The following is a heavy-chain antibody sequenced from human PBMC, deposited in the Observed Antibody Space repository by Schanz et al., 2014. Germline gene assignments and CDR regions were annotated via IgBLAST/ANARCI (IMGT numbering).Heavy chain of an antibody. V-gene: IGHV3-30-3*01. CDR2: ISHDGNNK. CDR1: GFAFRSYA. D-gene: IGHD1-1*01. J-gene: IGHJ6*04. Sequence: QAQLVESGGGVVQPGRSLRLSCAASGFAFRSYAMHWVRQAPGKGLEWAALISHDGNNKHYVDSVEGRFTISRDNSKSMLCLEMSSLRVEDTAVYYCVKDPDKYNWNDVEGMDVRGKGTTVTVSS. CDR3: VKDPDKYNWNDVEGMDV.